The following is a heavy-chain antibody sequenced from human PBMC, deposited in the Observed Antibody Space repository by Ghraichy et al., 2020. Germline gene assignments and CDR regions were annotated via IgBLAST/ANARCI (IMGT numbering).Heavy chain of an antibody. Sequence: GGSLRLSCAASGFTFSSYAMHWVRQAPGKGLEWVAVISYDGSNKYYADSVKGRFTISRDNSKNTLYLQMNSLRAEDTAVYYCARDGGIAGDTEVGGLDYWGQGTLVTVSS. V-gene: IGHV3-30*04. J-gene: IGHJ4*02. CDR3: ARDGGIAGDTEVGGLDY. CDR1: GFTFSSYA. D-gene: IGHD5-18*01. CDR2: ISYDGSNK.